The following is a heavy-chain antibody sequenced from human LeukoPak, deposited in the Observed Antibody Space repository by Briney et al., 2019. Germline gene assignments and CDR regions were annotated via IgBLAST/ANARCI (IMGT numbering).Heavy chain of an antibody. D-gene: IGHD5-12*01. CDR2: TYYRGSS. CDR1: GGSISGYY. V-gene: IGHV4-59*08. Sequence: SETLSLTCVVSGGSISGYYWTWIRQPPGKGLEWIGYTYYRGSSSFNPSLRSRVTISVDMSKNQVSLQLNSVTAADTAVYYCVRHDGRGGATMGAFDSWGQGSLVTVSS. CDR3: VRHDGRGGATMGAFDS. J-gene: IGHJ5*01.